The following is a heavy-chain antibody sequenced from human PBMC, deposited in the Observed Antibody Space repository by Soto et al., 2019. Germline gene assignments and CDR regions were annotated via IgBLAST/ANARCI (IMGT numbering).Heavy chain of an antibody. D-gene: IGHD3-10*01. CDR2: ISGGGDTT. J-gene: IGHJ4*02. Sequence: EVQLLESGGGLVQPGGSLRLSCAASGFTFNNYAMTWVRQAPGKGLEWVSAISGGGDTTSYADSVKGRFPVSRDGSKNTLYLQMSSMRAEDTALYYCAKGRGGSGSLTPRVDFWGQGTRVTVSS. CDR3: AKGRGGSGSLTPRVDF. CDR1: GFTFNNYA. V-gene: IGHV3-23*01.